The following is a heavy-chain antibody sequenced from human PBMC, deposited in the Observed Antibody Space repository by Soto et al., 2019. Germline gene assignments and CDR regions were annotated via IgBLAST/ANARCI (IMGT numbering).Heavy chain of an antibody. J-gene: IGHJ6*02. CDR2: FDPEDGET. D-gene: IGHD3-10*01. CDR3: ATGYYGSWSYYKYYYYGMDV. Sequence: ASVKVSCKVSGYTLTELSMHWVRQAPGKGLEWMGGFDPEDGETIYAQKFQGRVTMTEDTSTDTAYMELSSLRSEDTAVYYCATGYYGSWSYYKYYYYGMDVWGQGTTVTVSS. CDR1: GYTLTELS. V-gene: IGHV1-24*01.